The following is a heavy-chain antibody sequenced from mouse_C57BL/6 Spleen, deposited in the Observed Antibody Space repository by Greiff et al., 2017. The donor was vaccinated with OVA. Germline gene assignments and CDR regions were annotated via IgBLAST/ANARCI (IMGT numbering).Heavy chain of an antibody. CDR2: IDPSDSYT. CDR1: GYTFTSYW. J-gene: IGHJ2*01. CDR3: ARGDNYSYFDD. V-gene: IGHV1-69*01. D-gene: IGHD2-12*01. Sequence: QVQLQQPGAELVMPGASVKLSCKASGYTFTSYWMHWVKQRPGQGLEWIGEIDPSDSYTNYNQKFKGKSTLTVDKSSSTAYMQLSSLTSEDSAVYYCARGDNYSYFDDWGEGTTLTVSS.